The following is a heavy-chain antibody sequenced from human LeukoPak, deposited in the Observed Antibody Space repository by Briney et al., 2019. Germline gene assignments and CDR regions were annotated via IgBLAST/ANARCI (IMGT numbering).Heavy chain of an antibody. Sequence: GGSLRLSCVASGFTFSTYAMSWVRQTPAKGLEWVSVISGGGDITYYADSVKGRFTISRDNSENMVYLQMNSLRAEDTAVYYCAKEQVVSPPWVSYFDYWAQGTLVTVSS. CDR1: GFTFSTYA. D-gene: IGHD1-26*01. CDR2: ISGGGDIT. J-gene: IGHJ4*02. CDR3: AKEQVVSPPWVSYFDY. V-gene: IGHV3-23*01.